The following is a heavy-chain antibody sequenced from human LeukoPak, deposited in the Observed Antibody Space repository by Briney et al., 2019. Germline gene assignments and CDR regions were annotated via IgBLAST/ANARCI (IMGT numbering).Heavy chain of an antibody. CDR1: GFTFSSYG. Sequence: GGSLRLSCAASGFTFSSYGMHWVRQAPGKGLEWVAVMWYDGSNKYYADSVKGRFTISRDNSKNTLYLQMNSLRAEDTAVYYCAGPLSSNVGLLNSWGQGTLVTVSS. CDR3: AGPLSSNVGLLNS. J-gene: IGHJ4*02. V-gene: IGHV3-33*01. D-gene: IGHD6-13*01. CDR2: MWYDGSNK.